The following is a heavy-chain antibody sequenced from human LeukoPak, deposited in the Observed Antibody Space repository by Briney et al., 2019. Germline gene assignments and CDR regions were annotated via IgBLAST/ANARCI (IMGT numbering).Heavy chain of an antibody. CDR3: ATIVAAAARGFFDY. CDR1: GGSISSSRYY. J-gene: IGHJ4*02. CDR2: IYYSGST. D-gene: IGHD6-13*01. V-gene: IGHV4-39*01. Sequence: PSETLSLTCTVSGGSISSSRYYWGWIRQPPGKGLEWIGSIYYSGSTYYNPSLKSRVTVSVDTSKNQFSLKLSSVTAADTAVYYCATIVAAAARGFFDYWVQGTLVTVSS.